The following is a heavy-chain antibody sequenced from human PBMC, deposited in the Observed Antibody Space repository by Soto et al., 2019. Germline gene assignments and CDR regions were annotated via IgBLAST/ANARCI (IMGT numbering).Heavy chain of an antibody. V-gene: IGHV4-39*07. CDR3: ARWWSGSRQGFDP. D-gene: IGHD3-3*01. J-gene: IGHJ5*02. CDR1: GGSISSSSYY. CDR2: IYYSGST. Sequence: SETLSLTCTVSGGSISSSSYYWGWIRQPPGKGLEWIGSIYYSGSTYYNPSLKSRVTISVDTSKNQFSLKLSSVTAADTAVYYCARWWSGSRQGFDPWGQGTLVTVSS.